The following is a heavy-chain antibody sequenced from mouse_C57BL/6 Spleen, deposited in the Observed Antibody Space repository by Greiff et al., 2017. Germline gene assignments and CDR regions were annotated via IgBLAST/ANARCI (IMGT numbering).Heavy chain of an antibody. CDR3: ARPDDYYAMDY. Sequence: EVQGVESGGGLVKPGGSLKLSCAASGFTFSDYGMHWVRQAPEKGLEWVAYISSGSITIYYADTVKGRFTISRDNAKNTLFLQMTSLRSEDTAMYYSARPDDYYAMDYWGQGTSVTVSS. CDR1: GFTFSDYG. J-gene: IGHJ4*01. V-gene: IGHV5-17*01. CDR2: ISSGSITI.